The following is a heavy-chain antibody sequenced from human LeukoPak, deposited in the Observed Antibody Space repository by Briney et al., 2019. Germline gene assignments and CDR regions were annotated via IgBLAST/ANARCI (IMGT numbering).Heavy chain of an antibody. V-gene: IGHV3-15*01. CDR1: GFTFSNAW. CDR2: IKSKTDGGTT. CDR3: TTDFPAIVVVPAAIDGRGRPFDY. J-gene: IGHJ4*02. Sequence: GGSLKLSCAASGFTFSNAWMSWVRQALGKGLEWVGRIKSKTDGGTTDYAAPVKGRFTISRDDSKNTLYLQMNSLKTEDTAVYYCTTDFPAIVVVPAAIDGRGRPFDYWGQGTLVTVSS. D-gene: IGHD2-2*01.